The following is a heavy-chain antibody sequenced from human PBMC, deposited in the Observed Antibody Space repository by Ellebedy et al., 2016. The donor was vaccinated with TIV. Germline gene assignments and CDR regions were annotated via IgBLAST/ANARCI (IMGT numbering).Heavy chain of an antibody. CDR1: GGTFSSYA. CDR3: VTGRSGYDILTNLEV. D-gene: IGHD3-9*01. J-gene: IGHJ4*02. Sequence: AASVKVSCKASGGTFSSYAISSVRQAPGQGLEWMGGIIPIFVTANYAQKFQGRVTITADESTSTAYMELSSLRSEDTAVYYCVTGRSGYDILTNLEVWGQGTLVTVSS. CDR2: IIPIFVTA. V-gene: IGHV1-69*13.